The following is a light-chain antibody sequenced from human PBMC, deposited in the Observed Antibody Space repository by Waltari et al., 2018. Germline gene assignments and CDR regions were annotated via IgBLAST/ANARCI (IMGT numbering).Light chain of an antibody. CDR2: GAS. CDR1: QSVSST. Sequence: ILMTQSPPTLSVSPGERATVACRPSQSVSSTLAWYQQKPGQAPRLLIYGASTRATGIPARFSGSGSGTEFTLPISSMQSEDFAVYYCQQYNNWPRTWTFGQGTKVEIK. CDR3: QQYNNWPRTWT. V-gene: IGKV3-15*01. J-gene: IGKJ1*01.